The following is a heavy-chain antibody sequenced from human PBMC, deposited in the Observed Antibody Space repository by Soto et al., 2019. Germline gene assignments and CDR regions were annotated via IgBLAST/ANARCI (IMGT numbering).Heavy chain of an antibody. CDR3: AREGRGKKAGYNGLVSLGY. Sequence: QVQLVQSGAEVKTPGSSLKVSCKVSGSRFSNYVISWVRQAPGHGLEWLGRIIPIFNSTKYAQSFQGRVTITADKSTTTASLELSSLRSDDTAVYYCAREGRGKKAGYNGLVSLGYWGQGPLVTVSS. J-gene: IGHJ4*02. CDR1: GSRFSNYV. CDR2: IIPIFNST. D-gene: IGHD2-2*02. V-gene: IGHV1-69*06.